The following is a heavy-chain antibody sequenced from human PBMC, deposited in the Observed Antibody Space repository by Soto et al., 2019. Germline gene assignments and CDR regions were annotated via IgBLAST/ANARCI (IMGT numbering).Heavy chain of an antibody. V-gene: IGHV1-2*02. Sequence: GASVKVSCKASGYTFTGYYIHWVRQAPGQGLEWMGWLNPNGGGTNYAQKFQGRVTMTWDTSISTAYMELSRLRSDDTAVYYCARACCSSTSCPTGGYYGMDVWGQGTTVTVSS. CDR1: GYTFTGYY. CDR3: ARACCSSTSCPTGGYYGMDV. CDR2: LNPNGGGT. D-gene: IGHD2-2*01. J-gene: IGHJ6*02.